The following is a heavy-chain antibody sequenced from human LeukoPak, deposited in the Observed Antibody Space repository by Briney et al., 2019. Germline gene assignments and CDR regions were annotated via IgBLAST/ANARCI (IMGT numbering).Heavy chain of an antibody. V-gene: IGHV4-59*08. CDR2: IYYSGST. D-gene: IGHD6-6*01. CDR1: GGSISSYY. Sequence: SETLSLTCSVSGGSISSYYWSWIRQPPGKGLEWIGYIYYSGSTNYNPSLKSRVTISVDMSKNQFSLKLSSVTAADTAVYYCASHGLIAAPNYYYMDVWGKGTTVTVSS. CDR3: ASHGLIAAPNYYYMDV. J-gene: IGHJ6*03.